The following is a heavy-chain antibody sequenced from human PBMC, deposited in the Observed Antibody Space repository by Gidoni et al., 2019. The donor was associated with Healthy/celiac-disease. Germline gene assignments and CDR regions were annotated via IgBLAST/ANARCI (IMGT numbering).Heavy chain of an antibody. D-gene: IGHD3-22*01. J-gene: IGHJ3*02. CDR3: AKDRGYYDSRGAGAFDI. CDR1: GFTFSSYA. V-gene: IGHV3-23*01. Sequence: EVQLLESGGGLVQPGGSLRLYCASTGFTFSSYAMSWVRQAPGKGLEWVSAISGSGGSTYYADSVKGRFTISRDNSKNTLYLQMNSLRAEDTAVYYCAKDRGYYDSRGAGAFDIWGQGTMVTVSS. CDR2: ISGSGGST.